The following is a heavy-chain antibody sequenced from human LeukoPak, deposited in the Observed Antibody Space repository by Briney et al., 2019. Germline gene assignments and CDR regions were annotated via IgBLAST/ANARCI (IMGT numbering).Heavy chain of an antibody. CDR2: IYTSGST. CDR3: ASSDFWRGYGDY. D-gene: IGHD3-3*01. J-gene: IGHJ4*02. Sequence: SETLSLTCAVYGGSFSSYYWSWIRQPAGKGLEWIGRIYTSGSTNYNPSLKSRVTMSIDTSKNQFSLKLRSVIAADTAVYYCASSDFWRGYGDYWGQGTLVTVSS. V-gene: IGHV4-59*10. CDR1: GGSFSSYY.